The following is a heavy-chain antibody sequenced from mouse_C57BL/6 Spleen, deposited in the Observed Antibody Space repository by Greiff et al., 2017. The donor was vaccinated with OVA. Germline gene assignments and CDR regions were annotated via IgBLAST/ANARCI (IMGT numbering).Heavy chain of an antibody. J-gene: IGHJ3*01. V-gene: IGHV1-52*01. CDR3: AAGGGYYPAWFSF. D-gene: IGHD2-3*01. CDR2: IDPSDSET. CDR1: GYTFTSYW. Sequence: VQLQQPGAELVRPGSSVKLSCKASGYTFTSYWMHWVKQRPIQGLEWIGNIDPSDSETHYNQKFKDKATLTVDKSSSTAYMQLSSLTSEDSAGYYRAAGGGYYPAWFSFWGQGTLVTVSA.